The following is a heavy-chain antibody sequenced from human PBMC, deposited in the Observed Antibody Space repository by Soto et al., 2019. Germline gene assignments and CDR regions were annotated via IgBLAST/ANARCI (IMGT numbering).Heavy chain of an antibody. CDR3: ARDGGYYGDFDY. V-gene: IGHV1-2*04. CDR2: INPNSGGT. CDR1: GYTFTGYY. J-gene: IGHJ4*02. D-gene: IGHD4-17*01. Sequence: ASVKVSCKASGYTFTGYYMHWVRQAPGQGLEWMGWINPNSGGTNYAQKFQGWVTMTRDTYISTAYMELSRLRSDDTAVYYCARDGGYYGDFDYWGQGTLVTVSS.